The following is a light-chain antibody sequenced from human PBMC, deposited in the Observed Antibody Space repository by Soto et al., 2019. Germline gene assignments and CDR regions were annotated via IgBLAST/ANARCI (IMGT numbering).Light chain of an antibody. V-gene: IGLV2-11*01. CDR3: CSYVGSCIFV. J-gene: IGLJ1*01. CDR1: SSDVGYYNY. Sequence: QSALTRPRSVAGSPGQSVTISLTGNSSDVGYYNYVSWYQQYPGQAPKLMIYDVSGRHSGGPDRFSGSKSGNTAYLTISGLQGGDDAYYYCCSYVGSCIFVFGTGTKVTVL. CDR2: DVS.